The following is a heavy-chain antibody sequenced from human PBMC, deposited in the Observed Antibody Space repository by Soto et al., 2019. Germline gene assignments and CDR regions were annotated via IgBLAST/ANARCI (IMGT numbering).Heavy chain of an antibody. Sequence: SEPLSLTCTVSGGSVANGSYYWGWIRQSPGKGLEWIGSVYYRGRSYSKSSVKSRVTISVDTSKNRFSLSLNSVTASDTAVYFWGCGRNTVPPQSESDYLRARALGTGS. CDR3: GCGRNTVPPQSESDY. V-gene: IGHV4-39*01. CDR2: VYYRGRS. J-gene: IGHJ4*01. D-gene: IGHD2-2*02. CDR1: GGSVANGSYY.